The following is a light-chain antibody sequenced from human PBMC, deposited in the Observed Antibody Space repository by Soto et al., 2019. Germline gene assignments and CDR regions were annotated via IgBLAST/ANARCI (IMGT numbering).Light chain of an antibody. J-gene: IGLJ1*01. CDR2: DVS. Sequence: QSALTPPASVSGSPGQSITISCTGTSSDVGGYNYVSWYQQHPGKAPKLMIYDVSNRPSGVSNRFSGSKSGNTASLTISALQAEDEADYYCSSYTSSSTYVFGTGTKVTVL. V-gene: IGLV2-14*01. CDR1: SSDVGGYNY. CDR3: SSYTSSSTYV.